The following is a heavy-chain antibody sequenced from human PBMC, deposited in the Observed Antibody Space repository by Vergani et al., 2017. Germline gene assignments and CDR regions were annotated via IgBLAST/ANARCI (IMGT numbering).Heavy chain of an antibody. CDR2: ISYDGSNK. Sequence: QVQLVESGGGVVQPGRSLRLSCAASGFTFSSYAMHWVRQAPGKGLEWVAVISYDGSNKYYADSVKGRFTISRDNSKNTLYLQMNSLRAEDTAVYYCASLYGSGSTQVLGYYYYMDVWGKGTTVTVSS. J-gene: IGHJ6*03. CDR1: GFTFSSYA. D-gene: IGHD3-10*01. V-gene: IGHV3-30*04. CDR3: ASLYGSGSTQVLGYYYYMDV.